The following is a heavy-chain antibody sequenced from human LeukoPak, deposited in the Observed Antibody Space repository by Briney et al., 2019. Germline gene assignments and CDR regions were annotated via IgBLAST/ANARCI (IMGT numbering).Heavy chain of an antibody. J-gene: IGHJ5*02. CDR1: GGSISSGGYY. D-gene: IGHD3-10*01. CDR3: ARDRGSYYGSGSSRWFDP. Sequence: SETLSLTCTVSGGSISSGGYYWSWIRQHPGKGLEWIGYICYSGSTYYNPSLKSRVTISVDTSKNQFSLKLSSVTAADTAVYYCARDRGSYYGSGSSRWFDPWGQETLVTVSS. V-gene: IGHV4-31*03. CDR2: ICYSGST.